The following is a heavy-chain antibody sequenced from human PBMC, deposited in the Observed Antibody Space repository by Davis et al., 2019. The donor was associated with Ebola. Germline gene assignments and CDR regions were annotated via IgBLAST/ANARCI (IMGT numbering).Heavy chain of an antibody. CDR3: ARMDYYYGSGTNRFDP. D-gene: IGHD3-10*01. CDR1: GGSISSSSYY. V-gene: IGHV4-39*01. J-gene: IGHJ5*02. Sequence: SETLSLTCTVSGGSISSSSYYWGWIRQPPGKGLEWIGSIYYSGSTYCNPSLKSRVTISLDTSKNQFSLILRSVTAADTAVYYCARMDYYYGSGTNRFDPWGQGTLVTVSS. CDR2: IYYSGST.